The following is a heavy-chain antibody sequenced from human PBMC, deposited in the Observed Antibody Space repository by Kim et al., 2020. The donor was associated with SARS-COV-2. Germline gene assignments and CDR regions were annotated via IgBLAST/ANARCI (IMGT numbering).Heavy chain of an antibody. D-gene: IGHD6-13*01. CDR1: GYTFTGYY. CDR3: ATGGSSWYHDY. Sequence: ASVKVSCKTSGYTFTGYYVHWVRQAPGQGLEWMGYMNPGSGGTNYAPNFQGRVTMTRDTSLSTAYMELSRLTSDDTAVYYCATGGSSWYHDYWGQGTLVTVSS. V-gene: IGHV1-2*02. CDR2: MNPGSGGT. J-gene: IGHJ4*02.